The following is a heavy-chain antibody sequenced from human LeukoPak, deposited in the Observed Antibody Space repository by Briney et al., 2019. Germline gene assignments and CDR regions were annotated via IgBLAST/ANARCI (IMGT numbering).Heavy chain of an antibody. Sequence: PGRSLRLSCAASGFTFSSYAMHWVRQAPGKGLEWVAVISYDGSNKYYADSVKGRFTISRDNSKNTLYLQMNSLRAEDTAVYYCAKEVLVVPAAMTAFDIWGQGTMVTVSS. D-gene: IGHD2-2*01. CDR2: ISYDGSNK. J-gene: IGHJ3*02. CDR1: GFTFSSYA. V-gene: IGHV3-30-3*01. CDR3: AKEVLVVPAAMTAFDI.